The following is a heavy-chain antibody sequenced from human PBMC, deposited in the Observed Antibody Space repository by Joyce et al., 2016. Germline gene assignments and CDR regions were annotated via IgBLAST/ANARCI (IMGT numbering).Heavy chain of an antibody. CDR1: SGSISGTSW. V-gene: IGHV4-4*02. Sequence: QVQLQESGPGLVKPSGTLSLTCAVSSGSISGTSWWSWVRQSPGEGLEWIGEIYHSGSTNYTPSLKSRVTISVDKTKNRFSLKLSSVTAADTAVYYCAENGYYAIDHWGQGTLVTVSS. CDR2: IYHSGST. J-gene: IGHJ4*02. D-gene: IGHD3-22*01. CDR3: AENGYYAIDH.